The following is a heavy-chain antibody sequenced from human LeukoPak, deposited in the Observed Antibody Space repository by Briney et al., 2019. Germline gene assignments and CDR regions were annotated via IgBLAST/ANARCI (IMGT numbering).Heavy chain of an antibody. Sequence: GASVKVSCKASGYTFTSYGISWVRQAPGQGLEWMGGIIPIFGTANYAQKFQGRVTITTDESTSTAYMELSSLRSEDTAVYYCARGGHYGDYNNYFDYWGQGTLVTVSS. V-gene: IGHV1-69*05. CDR1: GYTFTSYG. D-gene: IGHD4-17*01. J-gene: IGHJ4*02. CDR2: IIPIFGTA. CDR3: ARGGHYGDYNNYFDY.